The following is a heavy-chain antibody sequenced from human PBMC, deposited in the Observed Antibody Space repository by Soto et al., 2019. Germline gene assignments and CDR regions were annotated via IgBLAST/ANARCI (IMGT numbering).Heavy chain of an antibody. D-gene: IGHD6-19*01. V-gene: IGHV1-8*01. J-gene: IGHJ6*02. CDR3: ARGPYSSGWYGMDV. CDR2: MNPNSGNT. CDR1: GYTFTSYD. Sequence: ASVKVSCKASGYTFTSYDINWVRQATGQGLEWMGWMNPNSGNTGYAQKFQGGVTMTRNTSISTAYMELSSLRSEDTAVYYCARGPYSSGWYGMDVWGQGTTVTVSS.